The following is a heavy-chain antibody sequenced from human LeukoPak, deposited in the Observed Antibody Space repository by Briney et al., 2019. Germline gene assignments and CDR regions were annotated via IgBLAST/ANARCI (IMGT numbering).Heavy chain of an antibody. J-gene: IGHJ4*02. V-gene: IGHV3-74*01. CDR3: SRAGSYRFDY. CDR2: MNSDGRTI. CDR1: GFTFSTSW. Sequence: GGSLRLSCAASGFTFSTSWMLWVRQGPGKGPVWVSRMNSDGRTIDYADSVKGRFIISRDNAKNTLYLQMNSLRAEDTAVYYCSRAGSYRFDYWGQETLVTVSS. D-gene: IGHD3-16*02.